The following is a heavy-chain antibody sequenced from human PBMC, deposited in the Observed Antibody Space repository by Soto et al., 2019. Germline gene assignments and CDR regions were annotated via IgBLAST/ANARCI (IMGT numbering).Heavy chain of an antibody. CDR1: GGSISSGGYY. CDR2: IYYSGST. Sequence: SETLSLTCTFSGGSISSGGYYLSWICQHPGKGLEWIGYIYYSGSTYYNPSLKSRVTISVDTSKNQFSLKLSSVTAADTAVYYCARAEGIHGDYVVDYWGQGTLVTVSS. CDR3: ARAEGIHGDYVVDY. V-gene: IGHV4-31*03. J-gene: IGHJ4*02. D-gene: IGHD4-17*01.